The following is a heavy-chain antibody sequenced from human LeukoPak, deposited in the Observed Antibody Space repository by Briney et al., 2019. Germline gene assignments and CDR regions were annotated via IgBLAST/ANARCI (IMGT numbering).Heavy chain of an antibody. CDR2: IIPILGIA. CDR3: AKDMGDDILTNFDY. D-gene: IGHD3-9*01. J-gene: IGHJ4*02. CDR1: GGTFSSYA. V-gene: IGHV1-69*04. Sequence: PGASVKVSCKASGGTFSSYAISWVRQAPGQGLEWMGRIIPILGIANYAQKFQGRVTITADKSTSTAYMELSSLRSEDTALYYCAKDMGDDILTNFDYWGQGTLVTVSS.